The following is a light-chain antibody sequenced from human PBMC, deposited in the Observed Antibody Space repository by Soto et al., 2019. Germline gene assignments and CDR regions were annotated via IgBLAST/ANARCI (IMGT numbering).Light chain of an antibody. CDR3: QQYGSSSIT. J-gene: IGKJ5*01. Sequence: EIVLTQSPGTLSLSPWEIATLSCRASQTVSTNYLAWYQQKPGQAPRLLIYGASSRATGIPDRFSGSGSGTDFTLTISRLEPEDFAVYYCQQYGSSSITFGHGTRLEIK. CDR1: QTVSTNY. CDR2: GAS. V-gene: IGKV3-20*01.